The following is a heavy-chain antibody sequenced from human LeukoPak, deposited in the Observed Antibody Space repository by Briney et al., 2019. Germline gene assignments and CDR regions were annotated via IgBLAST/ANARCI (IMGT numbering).Heavy chain of an antibody. Sequence: ASVKVSCEASGYTFTGYYMHWVRQAPGQGLEWMGWINPNSGGTNYAQKFQGRVTMTRDTSISTAYMELSRLRSDDTAVYYCARVGAPSMDDILTGFDCWGQGTLVTVSS. D-gene: IGHD3-9*01. CDR1: GYTFTGYY. CDR2: INPNSGGT. V-gene: IGHV1-2*02. J-gene: IGHJ4*02. CDR3: ARVGAPSMDDILTGFDC.